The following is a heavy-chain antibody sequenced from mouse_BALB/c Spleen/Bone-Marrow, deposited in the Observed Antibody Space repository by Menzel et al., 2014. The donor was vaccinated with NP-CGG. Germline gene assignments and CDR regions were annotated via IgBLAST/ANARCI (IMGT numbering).Heavy chain of an antibody. CDR2: INPGSGGT. CDR3: ARGGHRSY. Sequence: QVQLKESGAELVRRGTSGKVSCKASGYAFTNYLIEWVKERPGQGLEWIGVINPGSGGTNYEENFKGKATLTSDNSSNTACMHLSSLPSDDSAVYFCARGGHRSYWSQGASLTVSS. CDR1: GYAFTNYL. V-gene: IGHV1-54*03. J-gene: IGHJ2*02.